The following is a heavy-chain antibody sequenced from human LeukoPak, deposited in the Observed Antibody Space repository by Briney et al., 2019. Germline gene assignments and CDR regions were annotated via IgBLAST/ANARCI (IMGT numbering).Heavy chain of an antibody. CDR2: ISGSGGST. Sequence: SGGSLRLSCAASGFTFSSYAMSWVRQAPGKGLEWVSAISGSGGSTYYADSVKGRFTISRDNSKNTLYLQMNSLRAEDTAVYYCAKTQRPGYSYGPYYFDYWGQGTLVTVSS. D-gene: IGHD5-18*01. J-gene: IGHJ4*02. CDR3: AKTQRPGYSYGPYYFDY. V-gene: IGHV3-23*01. CDR1: GFTFSSYA.